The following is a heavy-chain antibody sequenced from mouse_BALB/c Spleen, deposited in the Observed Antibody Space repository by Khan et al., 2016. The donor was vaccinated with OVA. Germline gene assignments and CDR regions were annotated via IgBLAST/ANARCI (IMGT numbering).Heavy chain of an antibody. CDR2: ISDGGSYT. J-gene: IGHJ3*01. Sequence: EVELVESGGGLVKPGGSLKLSCAASEFTFSDYYMYWVRQTPEKRLEWVATISDGGSYTSYPDSVKGRFTISRDNAKNNLYLQMSSLKAEETAMYYCSRGGYGAFGFWGQGTLVTVSA. CDR3: SRGGYGAFGF. CDR1: EFTFSDYY. V-gene: IGHV5-4*02. D-gene: IGHD2-2*01.